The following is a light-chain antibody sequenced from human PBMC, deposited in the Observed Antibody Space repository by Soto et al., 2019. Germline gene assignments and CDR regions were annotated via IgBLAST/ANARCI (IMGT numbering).Light chain of an antibody. CDR1: QDINNY. J-gene: IGKJ4*01. CDR3: PQYDNLPLT. Sequence: DIQMTQSPSSLSASVGERVTITCRASQDINNYLNWYQQKPGKAPNLLIFDASNLEAGVPSRFSGSGSGTDFTFTINSLQPEDVATYFCPQYDNLPLTFGGGTKVEI. CDR2: DAS. V-gene: IGKV1-33*01.